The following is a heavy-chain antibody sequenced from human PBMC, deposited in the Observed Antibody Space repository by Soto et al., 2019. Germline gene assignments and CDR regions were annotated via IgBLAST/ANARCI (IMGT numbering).Heavy chain of an antibody. CDR3: AKAGYSGYSPVSFFDY. J-gene: IGHJ4*02. D-gene: IGHD5-12*01. CDR1: GFTVSSYA. CDR2: ISGSGGST. Sequence: LRLSCAASGFTVSSYAMSWVRQAPGKGLEWVLAISGSGGSTYYADSVKGRFTISRDNSKNTLYLQMNSLRAEDTAVYYCAKAGYSGYSPVSFFDYWGQGTLVTVSS. V-gene: IGHV3-23*01.